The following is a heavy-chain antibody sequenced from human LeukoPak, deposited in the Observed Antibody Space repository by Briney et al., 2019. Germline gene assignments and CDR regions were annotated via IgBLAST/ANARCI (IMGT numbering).Heavy chain of an antibody. CDR3: ARDLEGCSGGSCQNWFDP. J-gene: IGHJ5*02. Sequence: PSGTLSLTCAVSGGSISSSNWWSWVRPPPGKGLEWIGEIYHSGSTNYNPSLKSRVTISVDKSKNQFSLKLSSVTAADTAVYYCARDLEGCSGGSCQNWFDPWGQGTLVTVSS. D-gene: IGHD2-15*01. V-gene: IGHV4-4*02. CDR1: GGSISSSNW. CDR2: IYHSGST.